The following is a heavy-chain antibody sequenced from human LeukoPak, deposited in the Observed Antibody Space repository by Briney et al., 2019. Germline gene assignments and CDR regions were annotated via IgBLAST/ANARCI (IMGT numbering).Heavy chain of an antibody. V-gene: IGHV4-59*08. CDR1: GGSFSGYY. Sequence: SETLSLTCAVYGGSFSGYYWSWIRQPPGKGLEWIGYIYYSGSTNYNPSLKSRVTMSVDTSKNQFSLKLSSVTAADTAVYYCARGKAFDYWGQGTLVTVSS. CDR2: IYYSGST. CDR3: ARGKAFDY. J-gene: IGHJ4*02.